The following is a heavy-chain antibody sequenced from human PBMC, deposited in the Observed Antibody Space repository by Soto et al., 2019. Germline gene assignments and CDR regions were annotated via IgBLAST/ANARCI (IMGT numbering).Heavy chain of an antibody. CDR3: ARGPTSSSWYPNGFDY. V-gene: IGHV1-18*01. Sequence: ASVKVSCKASGYTFTSYGISWVRQAPGQGLEWMGWISAYNGNTNYAQKLQGRVTMTTDTSTSTAYMELRSLRSDDTAVYYCARGPTSSSWYPNGFDYWGQGTLVTVSS. J-gene: IGHJ4*02. CDR2: ISAYNGNT. D-gene: IGHD6-13*01. CDR1: GYTFTSYG.